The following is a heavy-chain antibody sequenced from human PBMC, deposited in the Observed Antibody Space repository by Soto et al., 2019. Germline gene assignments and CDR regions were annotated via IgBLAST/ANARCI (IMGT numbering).Heavy chain of an antibody. V-gene: IGHV3-11*01. D-gene: IGHD3-22*01. CDR3: ARVRTSMIQVVFDY. CDR2: ISSSGSSI. CDR1: GFTFSDYY. Sequence: VGSLRLSCAASGFTFSDYYINWFRQAPGKGLEWVSYISSSGSSIYHADSVKGRFTISRDNAKNSLYLQMNSLRAEDTAVYYCARVRTSMIQVVFDYWGQGTQVTVSS. J-gene: IGHJ4*02.